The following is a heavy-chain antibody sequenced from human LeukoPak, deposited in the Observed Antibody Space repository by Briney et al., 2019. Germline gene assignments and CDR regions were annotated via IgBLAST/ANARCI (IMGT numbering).Heavy chain of an antibody. V-gene: IGHV3-48*03. CDR3: ARDLSYYDILTGYDY. Sequence: PGGSLSLSCAASGFTFSSYEMNWVRQAPGKGLEWVSYISSSGGTIYYADSVKGRFTISRDNARNSLYLQMNSLRAEDTAVYYCARDLSYYDILTGYDYWGQGTLVTVSS. D-gene: IGHD3-9*01. J-gene: IGHJ4*02. CDR1: GFTFSSYE. CDR2: ISSSGGTI.